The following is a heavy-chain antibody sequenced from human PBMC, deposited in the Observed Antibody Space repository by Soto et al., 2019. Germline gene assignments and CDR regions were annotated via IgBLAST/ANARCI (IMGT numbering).Heavy chain of an antibody. D-gene: IGHD3-22*01. CDR1: GGTFTYYG. J-gene: IGHJ5*02. CDR3: ARDLGTTIAGPPRRETYGGLDP. Sequence: QVQLVQSGAEVKRPGSSVKLACKASGGTFTYYGISWVRQAPGQGLEWMGGIIPIIGPATYAQTFQGRLTITADQSTSTAYMELSSRGSEDTALYYCARDLGTTIAGPPRRETYGGLDPWGQGTLVTVSS. V-gene: IGHV1-69*01. CDR2: IIPIIGPA.